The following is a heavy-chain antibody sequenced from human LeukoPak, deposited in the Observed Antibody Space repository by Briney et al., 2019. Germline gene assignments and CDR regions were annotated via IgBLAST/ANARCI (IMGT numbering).Heavy chain of an antibody. J-gene: IGHJ4*02. Sequence: GGSLRLSCAASGFTFSSYRMNWVRQAPGRGLEWVSYISSSSSTIYYADSVKGRFTISRDNAKNSLYLQMNSLRDEDTAVYYCARGDSSGYGPDHWGQGTLVTVSS. CDR2: ISSSSSTI. D-gene: IGHD3-22*01. CDR3: ARGDSSGYGPDH. CDR1: GFTFSSYR. V-gene: IGHV3-48*02.